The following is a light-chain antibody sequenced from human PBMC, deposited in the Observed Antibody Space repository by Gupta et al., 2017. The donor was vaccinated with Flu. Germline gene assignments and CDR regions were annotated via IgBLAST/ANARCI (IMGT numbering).Light chain of an antibody. Sequence: QSVLTQAPSASGTPGQRVFISCSGSSSNIGTNTVKWYQQFPGAAPRVLIYSINQRPSGVPDRFCGSKSGTSASLAITGLQPEDEGDYYCAVWADALNALLFGGGTKLTVL. CDR1: SSNIGTNT. V-gene: IGLV1-44*01. J-gene: IGLJ2*01. CDR2: SIN. CDR3: AVWADALNALL.